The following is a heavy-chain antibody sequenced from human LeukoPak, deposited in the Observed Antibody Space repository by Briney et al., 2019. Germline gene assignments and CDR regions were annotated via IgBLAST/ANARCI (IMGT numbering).Heavy chain of an antibody. CDR2: IWYDGSNK. D-gene: IGHD6-13*01. J-gene: IGHJ5*02. V-gene: IGHV3-33*01. CDR3: ARGESDRIAAARYNWFDP. Sequence: GGSLRLSCAASGFTFSSYGMHWVRQPPGKGLEWVAVIWYDGSNKYYADSVKGRFTISRDDSKNTLYLQMNSLRAEDTAVYYCARGESDRIAAARYNWFDPWGQGTLVTVSS. CDR1: GFTFSSYG.